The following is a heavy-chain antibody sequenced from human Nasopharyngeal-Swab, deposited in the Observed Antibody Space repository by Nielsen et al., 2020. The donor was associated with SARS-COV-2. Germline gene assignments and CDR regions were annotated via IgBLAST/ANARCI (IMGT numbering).Heavy chain of an antibody. CDR1: GFTFSSYS. CDR3: ARDVGLGPFDY. D-gene: IGHD2-15*01. J-gene: IGHJ4*02. CDR2: ISSSSSYI. Sequence: GESLKISCAASGFTFSSYSMNWVRQAPGKGLEWVSSISSSSSYIYYADSVKGRFTISRDNAKNSLYLQMNSLRAEDTAVYYCARDVGLGPFDYWGQGTLVTVSS. V-gene: IGHV3-21*01.